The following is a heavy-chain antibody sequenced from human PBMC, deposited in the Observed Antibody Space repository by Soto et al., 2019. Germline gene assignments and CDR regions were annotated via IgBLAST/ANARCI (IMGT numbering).Heavy chain of an antibody. Sequence: SGPTLVNPTQTLTLTCTFSGFSLSTSGVGVGWIRQPPGKALEWLALIYWNDDKRSSPSLKSRLTITKDTSKNQVVLTMTNMDPVDTATYYCAHRSTPIFDYYYGMDVWGQGTTVTVSS. V-gene: IGHV2-5*01. CDR1: GFSLSTSGVG. CDR3: AHRSTPIFDYYYGMDV. J-gene: IGHJ6*02. D-gene: IGHD3-9*01. CDR2: IYWNDDK.